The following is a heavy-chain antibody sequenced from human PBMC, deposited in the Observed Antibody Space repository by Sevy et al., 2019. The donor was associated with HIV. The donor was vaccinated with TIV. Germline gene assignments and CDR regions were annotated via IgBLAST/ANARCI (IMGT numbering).Heavy chain of an antibody. V-gene: IGHV1-2*02. D-gene: IGHD5-12*01. CDR1: GYIFSDYW. CDR2: INPASGAT. J-gene: IGHJ4*02. Sequence: ASVKVSCKASGYIFSDYWIYWVRQAPGQGFEWMGWINPASGATVSGQKFQGRVAMTSDTSINTAYMELYRLTSDDTAVYYCARGGSDGNYWGQASLVTVSS. CDR3: ARGGSDGNY.